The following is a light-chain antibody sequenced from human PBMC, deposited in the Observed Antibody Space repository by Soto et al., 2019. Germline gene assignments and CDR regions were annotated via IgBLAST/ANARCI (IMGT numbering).Light chain of an antibody. Sequence: QLVLTQSPSASASPGASVNLTCTLISGHSSYAIAWHQQQQEKGPRSLMKVNSDGSHNTGDGIPAGFSGSSTGAQRYLTISSLQSDDEADYSCQTWGAGIAVFGGGTQLTVL. CDR1: SGHSSYA. J-gene: IGLJ7*01. V-gene: IGLV4-69*01. CDR3: QTWGAGIAV. CDR2: VNSDGSH.